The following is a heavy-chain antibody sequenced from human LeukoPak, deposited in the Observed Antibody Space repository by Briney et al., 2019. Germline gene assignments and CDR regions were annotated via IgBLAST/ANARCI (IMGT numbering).Heavy chain of an antibody. CDR1: GYRFTSYC. CDR2: IYPGDSDT. V-gene: IGHV5-51*01. Sequence: GGSLQISCQGSGYRFTSYCNGWVRPLPGKGLEWMGIIYPGDSDTRYSPSFQGQVTISADKSISTAYLQWSSLKASDTAMYYCARRQSGTQMGDWGQGTLVTVSS. J-gene: IGHJ4*02. CDR3: ARRQSGTQMGD. D-gene: IGHD1-7*01.